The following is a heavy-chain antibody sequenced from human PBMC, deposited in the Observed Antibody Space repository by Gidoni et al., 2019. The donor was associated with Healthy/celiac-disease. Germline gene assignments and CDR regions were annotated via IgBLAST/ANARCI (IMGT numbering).Heavy chain of an antibody. CDR1: GGHFSSYA. J-gene: IGHJ4*02. D-gene: IGHD2-8*01. CDR2: SIPIFGPA. V-gene: IGHV1-69*06. CDR3: AREFGAAAKGVWSN. Sequence: QVQLVQPGAEVKKPGSSVKVSCKASGGHFSSYAISWVRQSAGQGLEWMGGSIPIFGPANYSQKFQGRFTITADKSTSTAYMELSRLRSEDTAVYYCAREFGAAAKGVWSNWGQGTLVTVSS.